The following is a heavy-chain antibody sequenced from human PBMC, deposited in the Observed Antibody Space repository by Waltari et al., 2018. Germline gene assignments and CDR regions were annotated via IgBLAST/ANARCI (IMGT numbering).Heavy chain of an antibody. D-gene: IGHD6-6*01. CDR3: ARARAYSSSIMDV. J-gene: IGHJ6*04. CDR2: INHSEST. V-gene: IGHV4-34*01. Sequence: QVQLQQWGAGLLKPSETLSLTCAVYGGSFSGYYWSWIRQPPGKGLEWIGEINHSESTNYTPSLKSRVTISVDTSKNQFSLKLSSVTAADTAVYYWARARAYSSSIMDVWAKGPRSPSPQ. CDR1: GGSFSGYY.